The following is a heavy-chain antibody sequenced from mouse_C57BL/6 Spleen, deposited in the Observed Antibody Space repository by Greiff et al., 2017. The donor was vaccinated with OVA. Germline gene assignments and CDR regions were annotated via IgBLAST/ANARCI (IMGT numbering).Heavy chain of an antibody. V-gene: IGHV1-53*01. CDR3: ARSGAYYSNPNAMDY. D-gene: IGHD2-5*01. CDR2: INPSNGGT. CDR1: GYTFTSYW. J-gene: IGHJ4*01. Sequence: QVQLQQPGTELVKPGASVKLSCKASGYTFTSYWMHWVKQRPGQGLEWIGNINPSNGGTNYNEKFKSKATLTVDKSSSTAYMQLSSLTSEDSAVYFCARSGAYYSNPNAMDYWGQGTSVTVSS.